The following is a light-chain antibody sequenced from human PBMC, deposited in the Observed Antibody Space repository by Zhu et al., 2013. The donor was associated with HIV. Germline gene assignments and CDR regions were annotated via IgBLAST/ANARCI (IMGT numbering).Light chain of an antibody. V-gene: IGLV2-14*02. CDR3: SSYTSTNTPV. CDR1: SSDVGSYNL. Sequence: QSALTQPASVSGSPGQSITISCTGTSSDVGSYNLVSWYQQHPGKAPKLMIYEGSKRPSGVSNRFSGSKSGNTASLTISGLQSEDEADYYCSSYTSTNTPVFGGGTKLSVL. CDR2: EGS. J-gene: IGLJ3*02.